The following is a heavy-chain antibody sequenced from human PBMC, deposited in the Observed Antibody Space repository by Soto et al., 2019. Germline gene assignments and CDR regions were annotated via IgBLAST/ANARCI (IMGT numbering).Heavy chain of an antibody. J-gene: IGHJ5*02. V-gene: IGHV1-8*01. CDR3: ARGMNYYGSGSSNWFDP. D-gene: IGHD3-10*01. CDR1: GYPVTSSD. Sequence: VSCKGSGYPVTSSDIKWVRQATGQGLEWMGWMNPNSGNTGYAQKFQGRVTMTRNTSISTAYMELSSLRSEDTAVYYCARGMNYYGSGSSNWFDPWGQGTLVTVSS. CDR2: MNPNSGNT.